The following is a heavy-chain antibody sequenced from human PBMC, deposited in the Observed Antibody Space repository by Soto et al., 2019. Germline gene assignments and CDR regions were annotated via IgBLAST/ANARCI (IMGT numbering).Heavy chain of an antibody. V-gene: IGHV4-4*07. CDR2: IYTSGST. J-gene: IGHJ6*02. CDR1: GGSISSYY. D-gene: IGHD1-7*01. Sequence: SETLSLTCTVSGGSISSYYWSWIRQPAGKGLEWIGRIYTSGSTNYNPSLKSRVTMSVDTSKNQFSLKLSSVTAADTAVYYCAREQLELRNYYYGMDVWGQGTTVTAP. CDR3: AREQLELRNYYYGMDV.